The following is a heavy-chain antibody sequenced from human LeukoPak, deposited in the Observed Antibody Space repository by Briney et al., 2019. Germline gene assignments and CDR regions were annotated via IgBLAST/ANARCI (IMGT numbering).Heavy chain of an antibody. V-gene: IGHV3-15*01. D-gene: IGHD3-3*01. Sequence: GGSLRLSCAASGFTFSDIWMSWVRQAPGKGLEGIGRTKSNVDGGEREYAAPGKGRFTISRDDTKNTLYLQMSRLKTEDTGVYYCTTDGVDFWSGYYIGNYWGQGTLVAVSS. CDR2: TKSNVDGGER. J-gene: IGHJ4*02. CDR3: TTDGVDFWSGYYIGNY. CDR1: GFTFSDIW.